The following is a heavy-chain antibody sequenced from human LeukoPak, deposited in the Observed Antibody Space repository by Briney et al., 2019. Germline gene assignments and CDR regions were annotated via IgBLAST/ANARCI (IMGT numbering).Heavy chain of an antibody. CDR1: GFTFDDYA. V-gene: IGHV3-9*01. CDR2: ISWNSGSI. Sequence: GGSLRLSCAASGFTFDDYAMHWVRQAPGKGLEWVSGISWNSGSIGCADSVKGRFTISRDNAKNSLYLQMNSLRAEDTAVYYCASHARLFRLDYFDYWGQGTLVTVSS. CDR3: ASHARLFRLDYFDY. D-gene: IGHD3-3*01. J-gene: IGHJ4*02.